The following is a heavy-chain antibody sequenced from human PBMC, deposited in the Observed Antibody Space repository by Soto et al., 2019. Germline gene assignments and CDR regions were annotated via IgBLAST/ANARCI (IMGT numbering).Heavy chain of an antibody. J-gene: IGHJ4*02. CDR2: ISGSGGST. CDR1: GFTFSSDA. D-gene: IGHD2-21*02. V-gene: IGHV3-23*01. Sequence: GGSLRLSCAASGFTFSSDAMSWVRQAPEKGLEWVSAISGSGGSTYYADSVKGRFTISRDNSKNTLYLQLNSLRAEDTAVYYYAHHDCCGYLLGAGGYWGQGTLVTVSS. CDR3: AHHDCCGYLLGAGGY.